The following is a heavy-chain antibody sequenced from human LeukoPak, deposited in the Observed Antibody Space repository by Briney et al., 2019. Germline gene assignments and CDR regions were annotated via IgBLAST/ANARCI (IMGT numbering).Heavy chain of an antibody. CDR3: ANSAPAVDY. CDR2: LSGSGSST. D-gene: IGHD3-10*01. Sequence: GGSLRLSCVASGFIFNKHAMSWVRQAPGKGLEWVSGLSGSGSSTDYADSVKGRFTVSRDNSKNTPYLQMNSLRAEDTAVYYCANSAPAVDYWGQGTLVTVSS. J-gene: IGHJ4*02. V-gene: IGHV3-23*01. CDR1: GFIFNKHA.